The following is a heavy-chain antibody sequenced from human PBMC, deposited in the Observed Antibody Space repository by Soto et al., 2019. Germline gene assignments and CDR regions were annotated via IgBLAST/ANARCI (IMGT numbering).Heavy chain of an antibody. D-gene: IGHD3-9*01. J-gene: IGHJ4*02. CDR1: GGSISSGGYS. CDR2: INLTGGT. V-gene: IGHV4-30-2*01. Sequence: SETLSLTCAVSGGSISSGGYSCNWIRQPPGKGLEWIGEINLTGGTNYNPSLKSRVTISIDKSNNQFFLKLTSVTAADKAVYYCARNQIIYDILTGYYKGPFDSWGQGTLVTVSS. CDR3: ARNQIIYDILTGYYKGPFDS.